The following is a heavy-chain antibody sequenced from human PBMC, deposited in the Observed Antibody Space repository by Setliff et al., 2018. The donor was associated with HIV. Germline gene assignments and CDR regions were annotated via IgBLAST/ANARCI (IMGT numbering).Heavy chain of an antibody. CDR2: ISAYNGNT. Sequence: ASVKVSCKASGYTFSSYGISWVRQAPGQGVEWMGWISAYNGNTNYAQKLQGRVTMTTDTSTSTAYMELRSLRSDDTAVYYCARGYYNFWSGYYDSRFPNPIDAFDIWGQETMVTVSS. V-gene: IGHV1-18*01. J-gene: IGHJ3*02. D-gene: IGHD3-3*01. CDR3: ARGYYNFWSGYYDSRFPNPIDAFDI. CDR1: GYTFSSYG.